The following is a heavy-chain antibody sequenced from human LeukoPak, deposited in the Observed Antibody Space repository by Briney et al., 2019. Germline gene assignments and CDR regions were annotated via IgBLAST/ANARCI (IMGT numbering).Heavy chain of an antibody. CDR1: GYTFTSYG. J-gene: IGHJ4*02. Sequence: SVKVSCKASGYTFTSYGISWVRQAPGQGLEWMGGIIPIFDTANYAQKFQGRVTITADKSTNTAYMELSSLRSEDTAVYYCARDLDSGGFLDYWGQGTLVTVSS. CDR3: ARDLDSGGFLDY. CDR2: IIPIFDTA. D-gene: IGHD1-26*01. V-gene: IGHV1-69*06.